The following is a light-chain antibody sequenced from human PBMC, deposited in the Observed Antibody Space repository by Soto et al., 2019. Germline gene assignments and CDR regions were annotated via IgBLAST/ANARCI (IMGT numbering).Light chain of an antibody. CDR1: QYFNKY. Sequence: PVPPSLPDSVGESVSIPCLASQYFNKYLAWYQQKPGIAPNHLIFGASSVQSGVPSRFSGSRSGPDFTLTISSLQPEDFATYYCQQSYSSPPTFGQGTKVDI. CDR2: GAS. CDR3: QQSYSSPPT. J-gene: IGKJ1*01. V-gene: IGKV1-39*01.